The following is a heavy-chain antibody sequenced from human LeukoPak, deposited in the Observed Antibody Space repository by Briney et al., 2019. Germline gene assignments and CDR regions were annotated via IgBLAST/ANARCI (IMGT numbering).Heavy chain of an antibody. D-gene: IGHD3-9*01. V-gene: IGHV1-18*04. Sequence: ASVKVSCKASGYTFTAYYIHWVRQAPGQGLEWMGWISAYNGNTNYAQKLQGRVTMTTDTSTSTAYMELRSLRSDDTAVYYCARGSHYDILTGYSELYGMDVWGQGTTVTVSS. CDR1: GYTFTAYY. CDR3: ARGSHYDILTGYSELYGMDV. CDR2: ISAYNGNT. J-gene: IGHJ6*02.